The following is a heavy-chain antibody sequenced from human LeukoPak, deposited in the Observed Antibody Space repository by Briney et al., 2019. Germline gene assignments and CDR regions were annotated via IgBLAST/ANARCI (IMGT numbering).Heavy chain of an antibody. CDR1: SGSINNYY. CDR3: ARHQGNSGSAYFYFDY. D-gene: IGHD5-12*01. V-gene: IGHV4-59*08. J-gene: IGHJ4*02. CDR2: IYYSGST. Sequence: SETLSLTCTVSSGSINNYYWSWIRQPPGKGLEWIGYIYYSGSTHYNPSLKSRVTISVETCKNKFSLKLSSVTAADTAVDYCARHQGNSGSAYFYFDYWGQGSLVTVSS.